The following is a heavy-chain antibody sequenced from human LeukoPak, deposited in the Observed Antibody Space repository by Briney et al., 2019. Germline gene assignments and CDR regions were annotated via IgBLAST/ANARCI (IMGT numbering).Heavy chain of an antibody. Sequence: PGGSLRLSCAASGFTFSNYGMHWVRQPPGKGLEWIGSIYYSGSTYYNPSLKSRVTISVDTSKNQFSLKLSSVTAADTAVYYCARGTTVVTPRLDYWGQGTLVTVSS. D-gene: IGHD4-23*01. CDR1: GFTFSNYG. V-gene: IGHV4-39*01. J-gene: IGHJ4*02. CDR2: IYYSGST. CDR3: ARGTTVVTPRLDY.